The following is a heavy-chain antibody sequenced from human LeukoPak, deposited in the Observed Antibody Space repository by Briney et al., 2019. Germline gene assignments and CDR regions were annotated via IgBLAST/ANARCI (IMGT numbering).Heavy chain of an antibody. CDR3: ARKVAGGTGYFDY. CDR1: GLTFSSYW. CDR2: INSDGSST. V-gene: IGHV3-74*01. D-gene: IGHD6-13*01. Sequence: GGSLRLPCAASGLTFSSYWMHCARHAPGKGLVWVSRINSDGSSTSYADSVKGRFTISRDNAKNTLYLQMNSLRAEDTAVYFCARKVAGGTGYFDYWGQGTLVTVSS. J-gene: IGHJ4*02.